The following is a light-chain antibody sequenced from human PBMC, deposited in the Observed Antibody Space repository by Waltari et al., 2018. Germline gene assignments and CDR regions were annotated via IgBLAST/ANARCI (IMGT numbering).Light chain of an antibody. J-gene: IGKJ1*01. CDR2: DVS. Sequence: EIVLTQSPATLSLSPGERAILPCRAIQSVSTYLAWYQHRPGQAPRLLIHDVSNRATGIPARFSGSGSGTDFTLTISSLEPEDFAVYYCQHRSGWPPWTFGQGTKVEVK. CDR3: QHRSGWPPWT. CDR1: QSVSTY. V-gene: IGKV3-11*01.